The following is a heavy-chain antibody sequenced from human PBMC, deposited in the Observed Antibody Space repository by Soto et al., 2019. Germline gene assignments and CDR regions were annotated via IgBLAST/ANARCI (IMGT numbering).Heavy chain of an antibody. Sequence: ASVKVSCKASGYTFTSYYMHWVRQAPGQGLEWMGIINPSGGSTSYAKKFQGRVTMTRDTSTSTVYMELSSLRSEDTAVYYCARDGHRISVAGIGGYSYFDLGVRGTLVKVSS. CDR1: GYTFTSYY. CDR2: INPSGGST. J-gene: IGHJ2*01. V-gene: IGHV1-46*01. D-gene: IGHD6-19*01. CDR3: ARDGHRISVAGIGGYSYFDL.